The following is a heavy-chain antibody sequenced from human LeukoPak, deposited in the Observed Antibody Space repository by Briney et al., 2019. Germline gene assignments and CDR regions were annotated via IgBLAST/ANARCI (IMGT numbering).Heavy chain of an antibody. CDR1: GFTFSSYS. J-gene: IGHJ4*02. V-gene: IGHV3-21*01. Sequence: GGSLRLSCAASGFTFSSYSMNWVRQAPGKGLEWVSSISSSSSYIYYADSVKGRFTISRDNAKNSLYLQMNSLRAADTALYYCARVQQLWNFDFWGQGTLVTVSS. CDR3: ARVQQLWNFDF. CDR2: ISSSSSYI. D-gene: IGHD2-2*01.